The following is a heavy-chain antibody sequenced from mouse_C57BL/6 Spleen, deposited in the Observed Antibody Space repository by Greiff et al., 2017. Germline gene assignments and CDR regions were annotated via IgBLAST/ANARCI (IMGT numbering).Heavy chain of an antibody. V-gene: IGHV1-82*01. CDR2: IYPGDGDT. J-gene: IGHJ2*01. Sequence: VQLVESGPELVKPGASVKISCKASGYAFSSSWMNWVKQRPGKGLEWIGRIYPGDGDTNYNGKFKGKATLTADKSSRTAYMQLSSLTSEDSAVYFCARSRGTPDYWGQGTTLTVSS. CDR1: GYAFSSSW. CDR3: ARSRGTPDY. D-gene: IGHD3-3*01.